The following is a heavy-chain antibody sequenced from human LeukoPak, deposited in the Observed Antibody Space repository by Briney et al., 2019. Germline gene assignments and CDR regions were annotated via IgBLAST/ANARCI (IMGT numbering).Heavy chain of an antibody. CDR3: ARRSPYYYDSSGYSFGY. CDR2: MSPNSGNT. Sequence: ASVKVSCKASGYTFTSYDINWVRQATGQGLEWMGWMSPNSGNTGYAQKFQGRVTMTRNTSISTAYMELSSLRSEDTAVYYCARRSPYYYDSSGYSFGYWGQGTLVTVSS. V-gene: IGHV1-8*01. D-gene: IGHD3-22*01. CDR1: GYTFTSYD. J-gene: IGHJ4*02.